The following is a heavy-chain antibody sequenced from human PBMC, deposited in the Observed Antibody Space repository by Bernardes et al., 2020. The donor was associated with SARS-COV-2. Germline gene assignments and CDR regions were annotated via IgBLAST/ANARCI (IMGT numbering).Heavy chain of an antibody. V-gene: IGHV3-74*01. CDR3: ARDRGSYGYSYGYPVDY. J-gene: IGHJ4*02. CDR2: INSDGRTT. Sequence: GGSLRLSCAASGFTFSSYWMHWVSQGPGKGLVWVSRINSDGRTTTYADSVKGRFTISRDNAKNTLYLQMNSLRAEDTAVYYCARDRGSYGYSYGYPVDYWGQGTLVTVSS. D-gene: IGHD5-18*01. CDR1: GFTFSSYW.